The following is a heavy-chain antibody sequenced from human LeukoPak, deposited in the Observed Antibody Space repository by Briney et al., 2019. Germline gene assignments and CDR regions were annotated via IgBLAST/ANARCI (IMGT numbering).Heavy chain of an antibody. J-gene: IGHJ4*02. V-gene: IGHV1-18*01. CDR2: ISAYNCNT. D-gene: IGHD1-1*01. CDR3: ARDHWGTTGTYVDY. CDR1: DYTFTSYG. Sequence: ASVKVSCKASDYTFTSYGISGVRQAPGQGLAWMGWISAYNCNTYFAQKLQGRVTMTTDTSTSTAYMELRSLRYDDTAVYYCARDHWGTTGTYVDYWGQGTLVTVSS.